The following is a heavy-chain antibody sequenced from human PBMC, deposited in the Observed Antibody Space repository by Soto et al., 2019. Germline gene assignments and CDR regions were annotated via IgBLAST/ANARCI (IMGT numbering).Heavy chain of an antibody. Sequence: ASVKVSCKASGGTFSSYTISWVRQAPGQGLEWMGRIIPILDIANYAQKFQGRVTVTADKSTSTAYMELSSLRSEDTAVYYCARSRVYGSYYYYYMDVWGKGTTVTVSS. CDR2: IIPILDIA. CDR1: GGTFSSYT. D-gene: IGHD4-17*01. CDR3: ARSRVYGSYYYYYMDV. V-gene: IGHV1-69*02. J-gene: IGHJ6*03.